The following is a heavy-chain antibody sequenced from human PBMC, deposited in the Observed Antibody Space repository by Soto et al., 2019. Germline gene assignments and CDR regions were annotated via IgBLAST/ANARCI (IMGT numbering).Heavy chain of an antibody. CDR3: ARRYGGNFDY. CDR1: GRSISSYY. Sequence: SETLSLTCTVPGRSISSYYWSWMRESPGKGLEWIGYIYYSGSTNYNPSLKSRVTISVDTSKNQFSLKLSSVTAADTAVYYCARRYGGNFDYWGQGTLVTVS. J-gene: IGHJ4*02. CDR2: IYYSGST. V-gene: IGHV4-59*01. D-gene: IGHD1-26*01.